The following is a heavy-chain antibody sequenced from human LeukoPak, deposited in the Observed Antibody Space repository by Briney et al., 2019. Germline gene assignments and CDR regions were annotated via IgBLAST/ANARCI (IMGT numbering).Heavy chain of an antibody. V-gene: IGHV3-30*02. CDR3: AKDPPH. Sequence: GGSLRLSCAASGFTFNNYAMNWVRQAPGKGLEWVAFIRYDGSNKYYADSVKGRFTISRDNSKNTLYLQMNSLRAEDTAVYYCAKDPPHWGQGTLVTVSS. CDR1: GFTFNNYA. CDR2: IRYDGSNK. J-gene: IGHJ4*02.